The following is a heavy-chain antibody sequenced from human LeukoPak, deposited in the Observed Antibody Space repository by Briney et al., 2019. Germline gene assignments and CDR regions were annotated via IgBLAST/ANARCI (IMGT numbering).Heavy chain of an antibody. CDR1: GFSFDDYA. CDR2: ISWNSDII. D-gene: IGHD1-14*01. J-gene: IGHJ4*02. Sequence: GGSLRLSCAASGFSFDDYAMHWVRQVPGKGLEWVSSISWNSDIIDYADSVKGRFTISRDNAKKSLNLHMNSLRAEDTAVYYCARDFMYNNRCTGCWGQGTLVTVSS. V-gene: IGHV3-9*01. CDR3: ARDFMYNNRCTGC.